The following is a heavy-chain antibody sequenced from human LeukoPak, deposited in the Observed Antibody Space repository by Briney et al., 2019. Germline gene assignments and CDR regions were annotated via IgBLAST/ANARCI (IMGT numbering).Heavy chain of an antibody. CDR2: ISSSSSYI. J-gene: IGHJ4*02. CDR1: GFTFSSYS. V-gene: IGHV3-21*01. Sequence: GSLSLSCAASGFTFSSYSMNWVRQAPGKGLEWVSSISSSSSYIYYADSVKGRFTISRDNAKNSLYLQMNSLRAEDTAVYYCASWDGVIPLDYWGQGTLVTVSS. D-gene: IGHD5-24*01. CDR3: ASWDGVIPLDY.